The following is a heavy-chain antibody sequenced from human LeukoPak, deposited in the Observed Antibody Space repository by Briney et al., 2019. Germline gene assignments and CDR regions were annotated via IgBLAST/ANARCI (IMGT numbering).Heavy chain of an antibody. CDR1: GGSISSSSYY. CDR3: ARPYTPYGGNPFDY. V-gene: IGHV4-39*01. CDR2: IYYSGST. D-gene: IGHD4-23*01. J-gene: IGHJ4*02. Sequence: PSETLSLTCTVSGGSISSSSYYWGWIRQPPGKGLEWIGSIYYSGSTYYNPSLKSRVTISVDTSKNQFSLKLSSVTAVDTAVYYCARPYTPYGGNPFDYWGQGTLVTVSS.